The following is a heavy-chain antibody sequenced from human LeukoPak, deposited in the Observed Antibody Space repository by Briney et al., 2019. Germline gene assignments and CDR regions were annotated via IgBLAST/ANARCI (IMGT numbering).Heavy chain of an antibody. J-gene: IGHJ4*02. V-gene: IGHV3-53*01. CDR2: IYSGGST. Sequence: GVLRLSCAASGFTVSSNYMSWVRQAPGKGLEWVSVIYSGGSTYYADSVKGRFTISRDNAKNSLYLQMNSLRAEDTAVYYCASSIKTDYWGQGTLVTVSS. D-gene: IGHD3-3*02. CDR1: GFTVSSNY. CDR3: ASSIKTDY.